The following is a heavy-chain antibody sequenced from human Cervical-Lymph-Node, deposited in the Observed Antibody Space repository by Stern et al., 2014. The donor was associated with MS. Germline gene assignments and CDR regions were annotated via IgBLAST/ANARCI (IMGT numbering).Heavy chain of an antibody. CDR3: ARDGVLLDTFDI. D-gene: IGHD2-21*01. CDR2: INPSGGST. Sequence: QVQLVQSGAEVKKPGASVKVSCKASGYIFTSYYVHWVRQAPGQGLEWMGLINPSGGSTSYAEKFQGRVIMTRDTSTSTVYMELRSLRSEDTAVYYCARDGVLLDTFDIWGQGTMVTVSS. J-gene: IGHJ3*02. CDR1: GYIFTSYY. V-gene: IGHV1-46*01.